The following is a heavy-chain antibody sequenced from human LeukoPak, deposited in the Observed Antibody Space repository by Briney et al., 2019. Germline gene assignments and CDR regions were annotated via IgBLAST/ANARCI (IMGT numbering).Heavy chain of an antibody. CDR2: IIPIFGTA. CDR3: AREFGLWGGDSCGYSV. V-gene: IGHV1-69*05. J-gene: IGHJ4*02. Sequence: ASVKVSCKASGGTFSSYAISWVRQAPGQGLEWMGRIIPIFGTANYAQKFQGRVTITTDESTSTAYMELSSLRAEDTAVYYCAREFGLWGGDSCGYSVWGQGTLVTVSS. CDR1: GGTFSSYA. D-gene: IGHD3-22*01.